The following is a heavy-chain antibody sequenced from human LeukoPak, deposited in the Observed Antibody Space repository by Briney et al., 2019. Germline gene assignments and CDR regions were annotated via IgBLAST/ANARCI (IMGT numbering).Heavy chain of an antibody. J-gene: IGHJ3*02. CDR3: ARSGSGSYWVSGAFDI. CDR2: INPSGGST. CDR1: GYTFTSYY. D-gene: IGHD1-26*01. V-gene: IGHV1-46*01. Sequence: ASVKVSCKASGYTFTSYYMHWVRQAPGQGLEWMGIINPSGGSTSYAQKFQGRVTMTRDTSTSTVYMELSSLRSEDTAVYYCARSGSGSYWVSGAFDIWGQGTMVTVSS.